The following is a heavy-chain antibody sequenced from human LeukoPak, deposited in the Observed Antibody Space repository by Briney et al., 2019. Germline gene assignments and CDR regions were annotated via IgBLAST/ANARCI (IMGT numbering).Heavy chain of an antibody. J-gene: IGHJ1*01. CDR1: AGSIGTSY. Sequence: SPTLSLTCAVAAGSIGTSYCSSMRQQPRKGLECIGYIYYTGGTTYNPSLKSQVTISVDTSKNQFSLKLSSVTAADTAVYYCARGSNYYDSRGYYGAPPEYFQHWGQGTLVTVSS. V-gene: IGHV4-59*12. CDR2: IYYTGGT. CDR3: ARGSNYYDSRGYYGAPPEYFQH. D-gene: IGHD3-22*01.